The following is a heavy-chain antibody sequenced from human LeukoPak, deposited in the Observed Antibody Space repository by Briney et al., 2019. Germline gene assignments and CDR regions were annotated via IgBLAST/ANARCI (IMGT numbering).Heavy chain of an antibody. CDR1: GYSFTSYW. V-gene: IGHV5-51*01. CDR3: ARRYYGSGSYYYFDY. J-gene: IGHJ4*02. Sequence: GESLKISCKGSGYSFTSYWIGWVRQMPGKGLEWMGIIYPGDSDTRYSPSFQGQVTISADKSVSTAYLQWSSLKASDTAMYYCARRYYGSGSYYYFDYWGQGTLVTVSS. D-gene: IGHD3-10*01. CDR2: IYPGDSDT.